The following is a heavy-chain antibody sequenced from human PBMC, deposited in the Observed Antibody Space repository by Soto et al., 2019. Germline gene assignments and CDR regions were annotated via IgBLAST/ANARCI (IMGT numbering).Heavy chain of an antibody. CDR3: ARNRLKWTYGQNHYHKYGMDV. CDR1: GYTFTSYG. J-gene: IGHJ6*02. D-gene: IGHD1-26*01. V-gene: IGHV1-18*01. Sequence: QVQLVQSGAEVKKPGASLKVSCKASGYTFTSYGIAWVRQAPGQGLEWVGWISPYDGDTHQGQTLQGRVTMTTDTSTWTDHMELRSLRSDDTAVYYCARNRLKWTYGQNHYHKYGMDVWGQGTTVTVSS. CDR2: ISPYDGDT.